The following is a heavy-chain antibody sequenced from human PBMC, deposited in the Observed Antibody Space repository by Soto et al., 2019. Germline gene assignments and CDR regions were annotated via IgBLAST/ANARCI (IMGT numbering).Heavy chain of an antibody. CDR3: TTVPIRGIAFDI. J-gene: IGHJ3*02. Sequence: EVQLVESGGGLVEPGGSLRLSCAASGFTFSNAWMTWVRQAPGKGLEWLGHIKSKSDGGTTAYAAPVKGRFTISRDDSKNTVYLQMNSLEIEDTAVYYCTTVPIRGIAFDIWGQGTMVTVSS. CDR2: IKSKSDGGTT. CDR1: GFTFSNAW. D-gene: IGHD3-16*01. V-gene: IGHV3-15*01.